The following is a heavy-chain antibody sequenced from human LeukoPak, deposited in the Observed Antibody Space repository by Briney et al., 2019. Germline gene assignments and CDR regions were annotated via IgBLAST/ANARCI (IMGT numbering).Heavy chain of an antibody. V-gene: IGHV4-38-2*02. CDR3: ARRRDGYNFGSFYFDY. CDR1: GYSISDGNY. CDR2: IFHTGST. D-gene: IGHD5-24*01. J-gene: IGHJ4*02. Sequence: SETLSLTCTVSGYSISDGNYWGWIRQPPGKGLEWIGSIFHTGSTYDNPSLKSRVITSVDTSKNQFSLSLNSVTAADTAVYYCARRRDGYNFGSFYFDYWGQGILVTVSS.